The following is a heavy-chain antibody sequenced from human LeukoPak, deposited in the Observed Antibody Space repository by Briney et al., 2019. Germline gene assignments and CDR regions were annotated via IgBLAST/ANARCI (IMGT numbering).Heavy chain of an antibody. CDR3: ARDFEERGYYLADFDG. J-gene: IGHJ5*02. V-gene: IGHV3-21*01. D-gene: IGHD3-22*01. CDR2: FSSSGSYI. Sequence: GGPLRLSCAASGFTFSYYIMNWLRQAPGKGLEWVSSFSSSGSYIYYADSVKGRFTISRDGAKNSLYLQMNSLRAEDTAVYYCARDFEERGYYLADFDGWGQGTLVTVSS. CDR1: GFTFSYYI.